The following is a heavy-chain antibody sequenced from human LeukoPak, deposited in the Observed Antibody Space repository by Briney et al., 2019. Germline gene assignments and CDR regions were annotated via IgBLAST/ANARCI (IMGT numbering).Heavy chain of an antibody. Sequence: SQTLSLTCAISGDSVSSNSAAWNWIRQSPSRGLEWLGRAYYRSKWYNDYAVSVKSRITINPDTSKNQFSLQLNSVTPEDTAVYYCSREGKYYYDSSGYYYLDYWGQGTLVNGSP. CDR2: AYYRSKWYN. CDR3: SREGKYYYDSSGYYYLDY. D-gene: IGHD3-22*01. V-gene: IGHV6-1*01. J-gene: IGHJ4*02. CDR1: GDSVSSNSAA.